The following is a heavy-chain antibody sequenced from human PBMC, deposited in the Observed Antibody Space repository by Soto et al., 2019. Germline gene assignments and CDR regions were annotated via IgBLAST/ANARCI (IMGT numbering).Heavy chain of an antibody. CDR1: GGSISSSSYY. J-gene: IGHJ4*02. V-gene: IGHV4-39*01. CDR3: ASSPPLRG. D-gene: IGHD3-16*01. Sequence: SETLSLTCTVSGGSISSSSYYWGWIRQPPGKGLEWIGSIYYSGSTYYNPSLKSRVTISVDTSKNQFSLKLSSVTAADTAVYYCASSPPLRGWGQGTLVTVSS. CDR2: IYYSGST.